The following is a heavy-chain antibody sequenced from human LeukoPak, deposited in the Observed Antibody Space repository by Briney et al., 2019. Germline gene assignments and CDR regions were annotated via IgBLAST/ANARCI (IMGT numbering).Heavy chain of an antibody. D-gene: IGHD2-15*01. CDR3: ARVEVVVAATFDY. J-gene: IGHJ4*02. V-gene: IGHV3-48*03. Sequence: GRSLRLSCAASGFTFSSYEMNWVRQAPGKGLEWVSYISSSGSTIYYADSVKGRFTISRDNAKNSLYLQMNSLRAEDTAVYYCARVEVVVAATFDYWGQGTLVTVSS. CDR1: GFTFSSYE. CDR2: ISSSGSTI.